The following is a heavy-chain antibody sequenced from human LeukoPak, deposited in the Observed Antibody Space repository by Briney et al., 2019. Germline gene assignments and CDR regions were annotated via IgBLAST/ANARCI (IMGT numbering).Heavy chain of an antibody. J-gene: IGHJ4*02. V-gene: IGHV1-69*13. CDR3: ARNYDFWSGYHGYFDY. CDR2: IIPIFGTA. CDR1: GGTFSSYA. Sequence: SVKVSCKASGGTFSSYAISWVRQAPGQGLEWMGGIIPIFGTANYAQKFQGRVTITADGSTSTAYMELSSLRSEDTAVYYCARNYDFWSGYHGYFDYWGQGTLVTVSS. D-gene: IGHD3-3*01.